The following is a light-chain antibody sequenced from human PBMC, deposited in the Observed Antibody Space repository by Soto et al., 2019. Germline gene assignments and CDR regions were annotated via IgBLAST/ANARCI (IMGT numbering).Light chain of an antibody. CDR3: QQYGSSPQWT. J-gene: IGKJ1*01. CDR2: GAS. Sequence: ELTQSPCTLSLSPGERATLSCRASQSISSSYLAWYQQKPGQAPRLLIYGASSRATGIPDRFSGSGSGTDFTLTISRLEPEDFAVYYCQQYGSSPQWTFGQGTKADIK. V-gene: IGKV3-20*01. CDR1: QSISSSY.